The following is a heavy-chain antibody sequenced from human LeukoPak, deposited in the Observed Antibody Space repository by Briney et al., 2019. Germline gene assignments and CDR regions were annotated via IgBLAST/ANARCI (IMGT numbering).Heavy chain of an antibody. CDR2: INPSGGST. CDR1: GYTFTSYY. Sequence: VASVKVSCKASGYTFTSYYMHWVRQAPGQGLEWMGIINPSGGSTSYAQKFQGRVTMTRDTSTSIVYMELSSLRSEDTAVYYCAAIFRVVRPIDYWGQGTLVTVSS. V-gene: IGHV1-46*01. D-gene: IGHD3-3*01. CDR3: AAIFRVVRPIDY. J-gene: IGHJ4*02.